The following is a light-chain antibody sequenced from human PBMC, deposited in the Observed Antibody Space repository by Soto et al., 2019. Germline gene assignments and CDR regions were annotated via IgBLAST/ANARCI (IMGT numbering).Light chain of an antibody. J-gene: IGKJ4*01. CDR1: QSISSW. CDR3: QQYNSYSPT. CDR2: DAS. Sequence: DIQMTQSPSTLSASVGDRVTITCRASQSISSWLAWYQQKPGKAPKLLIYDASSLESGDPSRFSGSGSGTEFTLTISSLQPDDFATYYCQQYNSYSPTFGGGTKVEIK. V-gene: IGKV1-5*01.